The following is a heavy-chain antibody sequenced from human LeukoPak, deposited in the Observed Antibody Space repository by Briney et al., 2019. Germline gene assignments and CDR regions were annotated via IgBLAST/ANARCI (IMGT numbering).Heavy chain of an antibody. D-gene: IGHD3-22*01. CDR2: IYYSGST. V-gene: IGHV4-31*03. Sequence: SQTLSLTCTVSGGSSSSGGYYWSWIRQHPGKCLEWIGYIYYSGSTYYNPSLKGRVTKSVDTSKNQFSLKLSSVTAADTAVYYCARVIYYDSSGHEGPYFDYWGQGTLVTVSS. CDR3: ARVIYYDSSGHEGPYFDY. CDR1: GGSSSSGGYY. J-gene: IGHJ4*02.